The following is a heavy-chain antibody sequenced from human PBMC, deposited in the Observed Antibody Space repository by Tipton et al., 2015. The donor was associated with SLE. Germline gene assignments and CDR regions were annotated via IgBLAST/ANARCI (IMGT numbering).Heavy chain of an antibody. D-gene: IGHD6-6*01. CDR1: GGSISSSS. CDR3: ARDDPIAARSEGNY. Sequence: LSLTCTVSGGSISSSSYYWGWIRQPPGKGLEWVSSISSSSSYIYYADSVKGRFTISRDNAKNSLYLQMNSLRAEDTAVYYCARDDPIAARSEGNYWGQGTLVTVSS. J-gene: IGHJ4*02. V-gene: IGHV3-21*01. CDR2: ISSSSSYI.